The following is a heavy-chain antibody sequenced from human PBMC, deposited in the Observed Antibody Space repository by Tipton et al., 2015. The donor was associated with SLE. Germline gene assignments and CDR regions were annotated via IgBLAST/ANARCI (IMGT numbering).Heavy chain of an antibody. CDR1: GGSFSDYY. Sequence: LRLSCAVYGGSFSDYYWSWIRQPPGKGLEWIGEINHSETTYYKSSLKSRVTMSVDTSKNQFSLRVNSVIAADTAIYYCARAHYSGCCTQFFDYWGQGTLVTVSS. CDR3: ARAHYSGCCTQFFDY. J-gene: IGHJ4*02. V-gene: IGHV4-34*01. CDR2: INHSETT. D-gene: IGHD2-15*01.